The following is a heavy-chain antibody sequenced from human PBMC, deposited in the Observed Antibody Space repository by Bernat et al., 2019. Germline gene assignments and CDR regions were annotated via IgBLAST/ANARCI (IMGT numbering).Heavy chain of an antibody. Sequence: EVQLLESGGGLVQPGGSLRLSCAASGFIFSNYAMTWVRQAPGQGLVWVSSISTTGSGTYYTDSVRGRFTISRDNSKNMLYLQMNSLRAEDTAVYYCVREFRLSRELFVYWGQGTLVTVSS. CDR3: VREFRLSRELFVY. D-gene: IGHD3-10*01. J-gene: IGHJ4*02. V-gene: IGHV3-23*01. CDR2: ISTTGSGT. CDR1: GFIFSNYA.